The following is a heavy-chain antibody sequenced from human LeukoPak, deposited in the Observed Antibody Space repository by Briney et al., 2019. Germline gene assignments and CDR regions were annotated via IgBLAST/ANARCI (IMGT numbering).Heavy chain of an antibody. Sequence: GGSLRLSCAASGFTFSNYWVHWVRQAPGKGLEWVAVISYDGSHQYSADSVKGRLTISRDNSRHTLYLQMNSLRPEDTAVYYCARARNGTLKYWGQGTLVTVSS. CDR1: GFTFSNYW. CDR3: ARARNGTLKY. CDR2: ISYDGSHQ. D-gene: IGHD1-26*01. V-gene: IGHV3-30*01. J-gene: IGHJ4*02.